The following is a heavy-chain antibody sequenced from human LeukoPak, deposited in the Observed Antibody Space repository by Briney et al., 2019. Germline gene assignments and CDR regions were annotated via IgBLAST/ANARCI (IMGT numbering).Heavy chain of an antibody. V-gene: IGHV1-2*02. J-gene: IGHJ4*02. Sequence: ASVKVSCKASGYTLTGYYMHWVRQAPGQGLEWMGWINPNSGGTNYAQKFQGRVTMTRDTSISTAYMELSRLRSDDTAVYYCARGPYSSSSGLDYWGQGTLVTVSS. CDR3: ARGPYSSSSGLDY. CDR2: INPNSGGT. CDR1: GYTLTGYY. D-gene: IGHD6-6*01.